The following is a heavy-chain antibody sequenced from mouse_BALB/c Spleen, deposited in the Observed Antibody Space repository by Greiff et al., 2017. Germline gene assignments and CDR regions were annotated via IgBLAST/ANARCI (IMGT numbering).Heavy chain of an antibody. J-gene: IGHJ4*01. D-gene: IGHD2-2*01. CDR2: IWAGGST. CDR1: GFSLTSYG. CDR3: AYGYDGYYYAMDY. V-gene: IGHV2-9*02. Sequence: QVQLKESGPGLVAPSQSLSITCTVSGFSLTSYGVHWVRQPPGKGLEWLGVIWAGGSTNYNSALMSRLSISKDNSKSQVFLKMNSLQTDDTAMYYCAYGYDGYYYAMDYWGQGTSVTVSS.